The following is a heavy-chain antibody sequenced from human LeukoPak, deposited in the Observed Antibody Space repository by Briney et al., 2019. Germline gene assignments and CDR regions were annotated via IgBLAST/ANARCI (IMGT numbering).Heavy chain of an antibody. D-gene: IGHD6-13*01. CDR3: AKDRYSSSWYGPFFDY. Sequence: GGSLRLSCAACGFTFSSYGMHWVRQAPGKGLEWAAAISYDGSNKYYADSVKGRFTISRDNSKNTLYLQMNSMRAEDTAVYYCAKDRYSSSWYGPFFDYWGQGTLVTVSS. CDR2: ISYDGSNK. CDR1: GFTFSSYG. J-gene: IGHJ4*02. V-gene: IGHV3-30*18.